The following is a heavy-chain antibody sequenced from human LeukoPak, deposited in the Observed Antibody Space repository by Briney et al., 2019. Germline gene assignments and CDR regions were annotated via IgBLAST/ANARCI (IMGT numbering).Heavy chain of an antibody. D-gene: IGHD2-15*01. V-gene: IGHV1-2*02. CDR2: ISANSGGT. Sequence: ASVKVSCKXSGYTFTSYGISWVRQAPGQGLEWMGWISANSGGTNYAQKFQGRVTMTRDTSISTAYMELSRLRSDDTAVYYCARYGEYCSGGSCYYYFDYWGQGTLVTVSS. J-gene: IGHJ4*02. CDR1: GYTFTSYG. CDR3: ARYGEYCSGGSCYYYFDY.